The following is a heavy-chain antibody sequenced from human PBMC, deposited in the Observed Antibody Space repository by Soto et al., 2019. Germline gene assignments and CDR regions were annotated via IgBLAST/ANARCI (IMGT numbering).Heavy chain of an antibody. Sequence: QVQLVESGGGVVQPGRSLRLSCEASGFTFNNYGMHWVRQAPGKGLEWVALIWHDGSNKGYADSVKGRFTISRDNSKNTVNLLMNNLRVEDTAVYYCTRAAIRGELLEYWGQGTQVTVSS. D-gene: IGHD1-26*01. CDR3: TRAAIRGELLEY. CDR2: IWHDGSNK. CDR1: GFTFNNYG. V-gene: IGHV3-33*01. J-gene: IGHJ4*02.